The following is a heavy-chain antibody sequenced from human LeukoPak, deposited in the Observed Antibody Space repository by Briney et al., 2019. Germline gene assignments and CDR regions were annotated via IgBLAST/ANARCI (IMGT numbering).Heavy chain of an antibody. J-gene: IGHJ4*02. D-gene: IGHD3-10*01. CDR2: IKEDESEK. CDR3: ARVTSGSSYRPFDY. CDR1: GFTFSTYW. Sequence: PGGSLRLSCAASGFTFSTYWMNWFRQAPGNGPEWVANIKEDESEKNYVDSVKGRFTISRDSAKNSLYLQMNSLRAEDTAVYYCARVTSGSSYRPFDYWGQGTLVTVSS. V-gene: IGHV3-7*01.